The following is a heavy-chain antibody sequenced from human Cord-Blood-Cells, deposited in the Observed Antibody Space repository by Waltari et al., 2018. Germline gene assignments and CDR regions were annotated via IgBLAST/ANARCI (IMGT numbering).Heavy chain of an antibody. CDR2: INPNSGGT. D-gene: IGHD6-6*01. CDR1: GYTFPGYH. V-gene: IGHV1-2*04. J-gene: IGHJ4*02. CDR3: AREYSSSSAGFDY. Sequence: QVQLVQSGAEVKKPGASVKVSCEASGYTFPGYHMHWVRPAPGQGHAWMGWINPNSGGTNYAQKFQGWVTMTRDTSISTTYMELSRLRSDDTAVYYCAREYSSSSAGFDYWGQGTLVTVSS.